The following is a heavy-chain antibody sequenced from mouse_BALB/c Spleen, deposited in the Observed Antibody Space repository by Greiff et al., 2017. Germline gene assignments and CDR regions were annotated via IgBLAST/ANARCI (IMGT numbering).Heavy chain of an antibody. Sequence: EVQLVESGGGLVKPGGSLKLSCAASGFTFSDYYMYWVRQTPEKRLEWVATISDGGSYTYYPDSVKGRFTISRDNAKNNLYLQMSSLKSEDTAMYYCARDPWDGFAYWGQGTLVTVSA. D-gene: IGHD4-1*01. V-gene: IGHV5-4*02. CDR1: GFTFSDYY. J-gene: IGHJ3*01. CDR2: ISDGGSYT. CDR3: ARDPWDGFAY.